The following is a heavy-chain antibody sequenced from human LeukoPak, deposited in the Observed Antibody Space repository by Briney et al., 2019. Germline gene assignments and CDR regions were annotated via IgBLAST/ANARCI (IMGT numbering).Heavy chain of an antibody. D-gene: IGHD1-26*01. CDR1: SGSISSGGYS. CDR3: ARAEVGATLFDY. Sequence: SETLSLTCAVSSGSISSGGYSWSWIRQPPGKSLERIGYIYHSGSTYYDPSLKSRVTISVDRSKNQFSLKLSSVTAADTAVYYCARAEVGATLFDYWGQGTLVTVSS. V-gene: IGHV4-30-2*01. J-gene: IGHJ4*02. CDR2: IYHSGST.